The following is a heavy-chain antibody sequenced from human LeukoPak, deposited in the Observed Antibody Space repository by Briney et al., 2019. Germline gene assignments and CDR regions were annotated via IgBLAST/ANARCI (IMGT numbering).Heavy chain of an antibody. V-gene: IGHV1-69*05. CDR2: IIPIFGTA. CDR1: GGTFSSYA. CDR3: ASPRAYCGGDCYSSYFDY. J-gene: IGHJ4*02. Sequence: ASVKVSCKASGGTFSSYAISWVRQAPEQGLEWMGGIIPIFGTANYAQKFQGRVTITTDESTSTAYMELSSLRSEDTAVYYCASPRAYCGGDCYSSYFDYWGQGTLVTVSS. D-gene: IGHD2-21*02.